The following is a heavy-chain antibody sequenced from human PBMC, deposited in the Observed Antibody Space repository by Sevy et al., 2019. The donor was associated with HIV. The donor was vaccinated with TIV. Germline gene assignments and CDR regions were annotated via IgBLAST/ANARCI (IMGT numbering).Heavy chain of an antibody. CDR1: GFTFSSYA. D-gene: IGHD5-12*01. J-gene: IGHJ4*02. CDR2: ISGSGGST. Sequence: GGYLRLSCAASGFTFSSYAMSWVRQAPGKGLEWVSAISGSGGSTYYADSVKGRFTISRDNSKNTLYLQMNSLRAEDTAVYYCAKDHSGYDYYNYFDYWGQGTLVTVSS. V-gene: IGHV3-23*01. CDR3: AKDHSGYDYYNYFDY.